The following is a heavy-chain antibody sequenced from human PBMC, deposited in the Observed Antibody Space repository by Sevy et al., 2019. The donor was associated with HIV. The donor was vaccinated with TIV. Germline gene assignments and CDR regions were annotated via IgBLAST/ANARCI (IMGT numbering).Heavy chain of an antibody. V-gene: IGHV3-23*01. J-gene: IGHJ4*02. CDR2: ISNSGDNT. D-gene: IGHD6-13*01. Sequence: GGSLRLSCAASGFTFSTYAMNWVRQAPGRGLVWVSSISNSGDNTYYADSVKGRFTISRDNSKNTLSLQMNTLRAEDTAIYYCAKGIAAAGYNYWGQGTLVTVSS. CDR3: AKGIAAAGYNY. CDR1: GFTFSTYA.